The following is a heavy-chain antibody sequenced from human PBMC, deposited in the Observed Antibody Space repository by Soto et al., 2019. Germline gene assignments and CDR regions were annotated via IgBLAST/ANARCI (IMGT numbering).Heavy chain of an antibody. J-gene: IGHJ6*02. CDR2: INPNSGGT. Sequence: ASVTVSCKASGYTFTDYYIHWVRQAPGQGLEWMGWINPNSGGTNYAQKFQGWVTMTRDTSISTAYMELSRLTSDDTAVYYCARGCTTTSCYSLYGMDVWGQGTTVTVSS. CDR1: GYTFTDYY. D-gene: IGHD2-2*01. V-gene: IGHV1-2*04. CDR3: ARGCTTTSCYSLYGMDV.